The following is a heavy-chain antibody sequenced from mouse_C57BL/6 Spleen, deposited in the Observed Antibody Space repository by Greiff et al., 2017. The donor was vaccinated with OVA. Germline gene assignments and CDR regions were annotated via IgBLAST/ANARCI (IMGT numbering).Heavy chain of an antibody. Sequence: EVQLMESGGGLVQSGRSLRLSCATSGFTFSDFYMEWVRQAPGKGLEWIAASRNKANDYTTEYSASVKGRFIVSRDTSQSILNLQMNALRAEDTAIYYGARNAHITTGAMDYWGQGTSVTVSS. CDR3: ARNAHITTGAMDY. V-gene: IGHV7-1*01. D-gene: IGHD1-1*01. J-gene: IGHJ4*01. CDR1: GFTFSDFY. CDR2: SRNKANDYTT.